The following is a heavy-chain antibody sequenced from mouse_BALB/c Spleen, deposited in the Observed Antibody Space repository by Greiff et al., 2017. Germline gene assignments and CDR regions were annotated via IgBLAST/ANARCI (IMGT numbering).Heavy chain of an antibody. CDR1: GYSITSDYA. CDR2: ISYSGST. CDR3: AREDPTWFAY. V-gene: IGHV3-2*02. Sequence: EVKLVESGPGLVKPSQSLSLTCTVTGYSITSDYAWNWIRQFPGNKLEWMGYISYSGSTSYNPSLKSRISITRDTSKNQFFLQLNSVTTEDTATYYCAREDPTWFAYWGQGTLVTVSA. J-gene: IGHJ3*01.